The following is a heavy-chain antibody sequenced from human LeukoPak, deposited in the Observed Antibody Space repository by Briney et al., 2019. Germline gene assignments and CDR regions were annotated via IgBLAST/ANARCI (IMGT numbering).Heavy chain of an antibody. V-gene: IGHV5-51*01. J-gene: IGHJ4*02. CDR2: IYPDDSDT. CDR1: GFNFSNYW. CDR3: ATHTYGDYSFAF. Sequence: GESLKISFKASGFNFSNYWIALVRQMPGKGLGGMGIIYPDDSDTRYSPSFEGQVTLSPDKSISTAYLQWSSLTASDTAKYYCATHTYGDYSFAFWGQATLVIVSS. D-gene: IGHD4-17*01.